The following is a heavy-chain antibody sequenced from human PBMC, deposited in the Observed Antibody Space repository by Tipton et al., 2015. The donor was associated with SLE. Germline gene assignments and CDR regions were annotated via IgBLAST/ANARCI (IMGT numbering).Heavy chain of an antibody. CDR2: IRSKAYGGTT. J-gene: IGHJ4*02. CDR1: GFTFGDYA. CDR3: SSGRGGSEDYFDY. V-gene: IGHV3-49*04. Sequence: SLRLSCTASGFTFGDYAMSWVRQAPGKGLEWVGFIRSKAYGGTTDYAASVKGRFTISRDDSKSIAYLQMNSLKTEDTAVYYCSSGRGGSEDYFDYWGQGTLVTVSS. D-gene: IGHD3-10*01.